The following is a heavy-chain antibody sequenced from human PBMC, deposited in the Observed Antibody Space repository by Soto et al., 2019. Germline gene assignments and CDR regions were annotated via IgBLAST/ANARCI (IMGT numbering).Heavy chain of an antibody. Sequence: ASVKVSCKASGYTFTSYGISWVRQAPGQGLEWMGWISAYNGNTNYAQKLQGRVTMTTDTSTSTAYMELRSLRSDDTAVYYCARGSYDFWSGSYNWFDPWGQGTLVTVSS. CDR1: GYTFTSYG. J-gene: IGHJ5*02. CDR3: ARGSYDFWSGSYNWFDP. D-gene: IGHD3-3*01. CDR2: ISAYNGNT. V-gene: IGHV1-18*01.